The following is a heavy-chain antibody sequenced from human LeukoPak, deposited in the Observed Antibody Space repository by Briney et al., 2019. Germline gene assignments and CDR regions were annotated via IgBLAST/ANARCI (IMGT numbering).Heavy chain of an antibody. D-gene: IGHD3-22*01. Sequence: GGSLRLSCAASGFTFSSYAMSWVRQAPGKGQEWVSAISGSGGSTYYADSVKGRFTISRDNSKNTLYLQMNSLRAEDTAVYYCAKLARYYYDSSGYYNYWGQGTLVTVSS. CDR2: ISGSGGST. V-gene: IGHV3-23*01. J-gene: IGHJ4*02. CDR3: AKLARYYYDSSGYYNY. CDR1: GFTFSSYA.